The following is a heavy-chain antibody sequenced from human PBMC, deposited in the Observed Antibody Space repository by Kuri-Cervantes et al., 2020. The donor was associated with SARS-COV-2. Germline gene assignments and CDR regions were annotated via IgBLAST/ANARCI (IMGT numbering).Heavy chain of an antibody. D-gene: IGHD3-22*01. V-gene: IGHV3-30*18. J-gene: IGHJ4*02. CDR3: AKDSGYYDSSGYYRY. Sequence: GGSLRLSCAASGFTFGSYGMHWVRQAPGKGLGWVAVISYDGSNKYYADSVKGRFTISRDNSKNTLYLQMNSLRAEDTAVYYCAKDSGYYDSSGYYRYWGQGTLVTVSS. CDR2: ISYDGSNK. CDR1: GFTFGSYG.